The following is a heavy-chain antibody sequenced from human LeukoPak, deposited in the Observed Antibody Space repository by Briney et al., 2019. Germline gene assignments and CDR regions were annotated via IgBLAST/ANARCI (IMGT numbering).Heavy chain of an antibody. Sequence: SETLSLMCSVYGGSFSDYFWGWIRQPPGKGLEWIGEIDDGGNTNYNPSPMSRVIVAMEKSKKQFSLVMRSVTAADTAVYYCARFSKITWGDWGDAFDVWGQGATVIVSS. V-gene: IGHV4-34*01. J-gene: IGHJ3*01. CDR2: IDDGGNT. D-gene: IGHD2-21*02. CDR3: ARFSKITWGDWGDAFDV. CDR1: GGSFSDYF.